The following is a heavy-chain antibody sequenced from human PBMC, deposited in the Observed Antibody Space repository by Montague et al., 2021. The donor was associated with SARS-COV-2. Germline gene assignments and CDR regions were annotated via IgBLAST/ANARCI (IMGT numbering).Heavy chain of an antibody. Sequence: SETLSLTCSVSGGSISSDYWSWIRQSPGKGLEWIGYIYYRGTTNYDPSLKSRATFSVDTSKNQFSLKLISVTAADTAVYFCAGEGRWNWFDPWGQGVLVTVSS. J-gene: IGHJ5*02. CDR2: IYYRGTT. CDR3: AGEGRWNWFDP. V-gene: IGHV4-59*01. CDR1: GGSISSDY. D-gene: IGHD5-24*01.